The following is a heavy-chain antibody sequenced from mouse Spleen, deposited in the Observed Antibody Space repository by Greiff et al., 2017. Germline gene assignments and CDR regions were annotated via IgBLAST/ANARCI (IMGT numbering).Heavy chain of an antibody. D-gene: IGHD1-1*01. CDR1: GFTFSDYG. CDR3: ARDTVVGGLDY. Sequence: EVQRVESGGGLVKPGGSLKLSCAASGFTFSDYGMAWVRQAPGKGPEWVAFISNLAYSIYYADTVTGRFTISRENAKNTLYLEMSSLRSEDTAMYYCARDTVVGGLDYWGQGTTLTVSS. V-gene: IGHV5-15*02. J-gene: IGHJ2*01. CDR2: ISNLAYSI.